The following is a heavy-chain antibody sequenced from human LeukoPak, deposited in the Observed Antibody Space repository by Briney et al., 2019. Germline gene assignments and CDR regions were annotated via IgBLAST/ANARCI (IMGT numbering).Heavy chain of an antibody. CDR1: GYTLTELS. J-gene: IGHJ4*02. CDR3: ATSHSSSSSHFDY. V-gene: IGHV1-24*01. D-gene: IGHD6-6*01. Sequence: GASVKVSCKVSGYTLTELSMHWVRQAPGKGLEWTGGFDPEDGETIYAQKFQGRVTMTEDTSTDTAYMELSSLRSEDTAVYYCATSHSSSSSHFDYWGQGTLVTVSS. CDR2: FDPEDGET.